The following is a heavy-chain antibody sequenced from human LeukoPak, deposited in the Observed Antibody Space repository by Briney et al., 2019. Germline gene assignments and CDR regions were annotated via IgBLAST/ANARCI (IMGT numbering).Heavy chain of an antibody. CDR2: INAGNGNT. CDR3: ARDDTRGSLWFGELGTFDY. V-gene: IGHV1-3*01. Sequence: GASVKVSCKASGYTFTSYAMHWVRQAPGQRLEWMGWINAGNGNTKYSQKFQGRVTITRDTSASTAYMELSSLRAEDTAVYYCARDDTRGSLWFGELGTFDYWGQGTLVTVSS. J-gene: IGHJ4*02. D-gene: IGHD3-10*01. CDR1: GYTFTSYA.